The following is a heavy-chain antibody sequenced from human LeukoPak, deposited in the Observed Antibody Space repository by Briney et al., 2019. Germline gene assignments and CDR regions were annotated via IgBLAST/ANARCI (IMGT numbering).Heavy chain of an antibody. V-gene: IGHV4-4*07. CDR3: ARDPSGFCSGGSCYSSFDF. CDR2: IYTSGST. J-gene: IGHJ4*02. Sequence: PSETLSLTCTVSGGSINSYYWSWIRQPAGKGLEWIGRIYTSGSTSYNPSLESRVSMSVDTSKNQFSLKLTSVTAADTAVYYCARDPSGFCSGGSCYSSFDFWGQGTLVTVSS. D-gene: IGHD2-15*01. CDR1: GGSINSYY.